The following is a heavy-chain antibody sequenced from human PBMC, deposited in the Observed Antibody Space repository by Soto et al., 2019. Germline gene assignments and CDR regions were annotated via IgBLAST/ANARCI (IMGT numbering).Heavy chain of an antibody. CDR3: ARVSDY. V-gene: IGHV4-34*01. J-gene: IGHJ4*02. Sequence: QVQLQQWGAGLLKPSETLSLTCAVYGGSFSDYYWGWVRQPPGKGLEWIGEIKHTGNTNYNPSLKSRVTISVDTSKHQISLKLSSVTAADTAVYYCARVSDYWGQGTLVIVSS. CDR1: GGSFSDYY. CDR2: IKHTGNT.